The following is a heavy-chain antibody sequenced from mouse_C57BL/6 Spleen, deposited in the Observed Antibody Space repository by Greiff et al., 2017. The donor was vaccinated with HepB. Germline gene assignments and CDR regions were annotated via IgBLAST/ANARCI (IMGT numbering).Heavy chain of an antibody. Sequence: VKLVESGPELVKPGASVKISCKASGYAFSSSWMNWVKQRPGKGLEWIGRIYPGDGDTNYNGKFKGKATLTADKSSSTAYMQLSSLTSEDSAVYFCAPYYSNYYYAMDYWGQGTSVTVSS. CDR3: APYYSNYYYAMDY. V-gene: IGHV1-82*01. J-gene: IGHJ4*01. CDR2: IYPGDGDT. D-gene: IGHD2-5*01. CDR1: GYAFSSSW.